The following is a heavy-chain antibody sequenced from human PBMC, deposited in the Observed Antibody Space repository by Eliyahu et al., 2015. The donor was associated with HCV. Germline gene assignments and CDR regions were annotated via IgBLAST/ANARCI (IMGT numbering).Heavy chain of an antibody. D-gene: IGHD3-22*01. Sequence: QVQLQESGPGLVKPSGTLSXTCAXXGGSXSSXNWWSWVRQPPGKGLEWIGEIYHSGSTNYNPSLKSRVTISVDKSKNQFSLKLSSVTAADTAVYYCARTAVDYDSSGYQYYFDYWGQGTLVTVSS. V-gene: IGHV4-4*02. CDR3: ARTAVDYDSSGYQYYFDY. CDR1: GGSXSSXNW. J-gene: IGHJ4*02. CDR2: IYHSGST.